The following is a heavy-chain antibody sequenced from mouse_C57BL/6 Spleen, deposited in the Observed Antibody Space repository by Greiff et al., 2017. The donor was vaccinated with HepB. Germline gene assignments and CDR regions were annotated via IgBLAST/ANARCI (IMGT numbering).Heavy chain of an antibody. CDR2: ISYDGSN. J-gene: IGHJ3*01. V-gene: IGHV3-6*01. Sequence: EVQLQQSGPGLVKPSQSLSLTCSVTGYSITSGYYWNWIRQFPGNKLEWMGYISYDGSNNYNPSLKNRISITRDTSKNQFFLKLNSVTTEDTATYYCAREGYDSAWFAYWGHGTLVTVSA. D-gene: IGHD2-4*01. CDR3: AREGYDSAWFAY. CDR1: GYSITSGYY.